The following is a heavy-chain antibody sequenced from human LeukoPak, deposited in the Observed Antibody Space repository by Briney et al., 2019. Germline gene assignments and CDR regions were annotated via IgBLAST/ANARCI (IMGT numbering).Heavy chain of an antibody. J-gene: IGHJ6*02. Sequence: HPGRSLRLSCAASGFTFSSYGMHWVRQAPGKGLEWVAVISYDGSNKYYADSVKGRFTISRDNSKNTLYLQMNSLRAEDTAVYYCAKSLQSQLPIPLYYYYYGMDVWGRGTTVTVSS. D-gene: IGHD2-2*01. CDR3: AKSLQSQLPIPLYYYYYGMDV. V-gene: IGHV3-30*18. CDR1: GFTFSSYG. CDR2: ISYDGSNK.